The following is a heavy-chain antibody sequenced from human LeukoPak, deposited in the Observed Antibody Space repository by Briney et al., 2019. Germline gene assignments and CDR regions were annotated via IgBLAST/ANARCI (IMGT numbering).Heavy chain of an antibody. CDR2: IYYSGAT. CDR1: GGSISSRSVY. Sequence: SETLSLTCTVSGGSISSRSVYWGWIRQPPGKGLEWIASIYYSGATYYNPSLKSRVTISVDTSKNQFSLKLSSVTAADTAVYYCARDGSVRAAADYYFDYWGQGTLVTVSS. J-gene: IGHJ4*02. D-gene: IGHD6-13*01. V-gene: IGHV4-39*07. CDR3: ARDGSVRAAADYYFDY.